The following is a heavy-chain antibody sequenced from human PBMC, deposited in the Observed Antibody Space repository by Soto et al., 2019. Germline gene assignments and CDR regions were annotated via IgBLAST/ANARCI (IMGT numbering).Heavy chain of an antibody. V-gene: IGHV1-69*08. CDR2: IIPILGIA. CDR3: ARDRSFYRGGRHYYYYMDV. D-gene: IGHD3-16*01. J-gene: IGHJ6*03. Sequence: QVQLVQSGAEVKKPGSSVKVSCKASGGTFSSYTISWVRQAPGQGLEWMGRIIPILGIANYAQKFQGRVTITADKSTSTAYMELSSLRSEDTAVDYCARDRSFYRGGRHYYYYMDVWGKGTTVTVSS. CDR1: GGTFSSYT.